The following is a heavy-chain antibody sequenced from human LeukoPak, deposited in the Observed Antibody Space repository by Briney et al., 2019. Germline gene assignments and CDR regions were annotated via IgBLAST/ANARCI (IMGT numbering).Heavy chain of an antibody. CDR3: ARDPRGSYRYYFDY. CDR2: IYYSGST. J-gene: IGHJ4*02. Sequence: PSETLSLTCTASGGSISSSSYYWGWIRQPPGKGLEWIGSIYYSGSTYYNPSLKSRVTISVDTSKNQFSLKLSSVTAADTAVYYCARDPRGSYRYYFDYWGQGTLVTVSS. D-gene: IGHD1-26*01. V-gene: IGHV4-39*07. CDR1: GGSISSSSYY.